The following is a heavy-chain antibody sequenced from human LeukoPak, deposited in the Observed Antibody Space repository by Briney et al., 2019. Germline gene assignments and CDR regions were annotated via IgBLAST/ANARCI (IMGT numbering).Heavy chain of an antibody. CDR3: ARVDPTVRGVVD. D-gene: IGHD3-10*01. CDR1: GLSFSNAW. CDR2: IYSGGST. Sequence: GGSLRLSCAASGLSFSNAWMSWVRQAPGKGLEWVSVIYSGGSTYYADSVKGRFTISTDNSKNTLYLQMNSLRVEDTAVYYCARVDPTVRGVVDWGQGTLVTVSS. V-gene: IGHV3-53*01. J-gene: IGHJ4*02.